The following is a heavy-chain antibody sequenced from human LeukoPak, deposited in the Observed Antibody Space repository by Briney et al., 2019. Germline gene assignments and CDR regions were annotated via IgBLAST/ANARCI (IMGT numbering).Heavy chain of an antibody. CDR3: AKTVWNYDWGPDAFDS. CDR1: GFTFSSYA. CDR2: ISSSGGST. V-gene: IGHV3-23*01. D-gene: IGHD1-7*01. J-gene: IGHJ3*02. Sequence: PGGSLRLSCAASGFTFSSYAMTWVRRAPGKGLEWVSAISSSGGSTYYADSVKGRFTISRDNSKNTLYLQMNSLRAEDTAVYYCAKTVWNYDWGPDAFDSWGQGTMVTVSS.